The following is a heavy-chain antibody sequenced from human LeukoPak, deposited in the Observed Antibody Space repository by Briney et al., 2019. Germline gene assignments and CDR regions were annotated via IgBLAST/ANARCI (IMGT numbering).Heavy chain of an antibody. J-gene: IGHJ5*02. CDR1: GGSISSYY. CDR2: IYTSGST. CDR3: AREEDYYGSGSYCLLDP. D-gene: IGHD3-10*01. V-gene: IGHV4-4*07. Sequence: SETLSLTCSVSGGSISSYYWIWIRQPAGKGLEWIGRIYTSGSTNYNPSLKSRVTMSVDTSKNQFSLKLSSVTAADTAVYYCAREEDYYGSGSYCLLDPWGQGTLVTVSS.